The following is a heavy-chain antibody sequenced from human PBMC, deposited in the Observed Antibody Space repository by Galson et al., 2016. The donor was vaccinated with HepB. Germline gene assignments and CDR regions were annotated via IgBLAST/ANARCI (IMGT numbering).Heavy chain of an antibody. CDR3: ARVAGRPRSTSCYRCLGF. CDR2: INPSGGST. V-gene: IGHV1-46*01. CDR1: GYTFTSYY. Sequence: QSGAEVKKPGESLKISCKASGYTFTSYYMHWVRQAPGQGLEWMGIINPSGGSTSYAQKFQGRVTMTRDTSTSTVYMELSSLRSEDTAVYYCARVAGRPRSTSCYRCLGFWGQGTLVTVSS. D-gene: IGHD2-2*02. J-gene: IGHJ4*02.